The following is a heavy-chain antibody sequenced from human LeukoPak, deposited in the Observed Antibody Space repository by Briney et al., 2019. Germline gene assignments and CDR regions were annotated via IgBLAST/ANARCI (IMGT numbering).Heavy chain of an antibody. CDR3: ARPVAGPYNWFDP. V-gene: IGHV4-31*03. CDR1: GCSISSGEYY. Sequence: PSETLSLTCTVSGCSISSGEYYWSCIPQHPGKGLEWIGYIYYSGSTHHNPSLKRRVSITEDTSKNQFCLKLTSVTAADTAVYYCARPVAGPYNWFDPWGEGTLVTVSS. CDR2: IYYSGST. D-gene: IGHD6-19*01. J-gene: IGHJ5*02.